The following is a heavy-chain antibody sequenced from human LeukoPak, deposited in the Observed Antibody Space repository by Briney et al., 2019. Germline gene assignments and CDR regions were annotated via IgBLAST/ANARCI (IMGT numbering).Heavy chain of an antibody. V-gene: IGHV1-18*01. CDR1: GYSFGTYG. D-gene: IGHD1-7*01. CDR3: ARGRLTGTSGDGFDF. J-gene: IGHJ3*01. CDR2: IDVYNGNT. Sequence: ASVSVSCKASGYSFGTYGIHWVRRAPGQGLEWMGWIDVYNGNTNYAQNLQGRVTMTTDTSTSTAYMELRSLRSDDTAVYYCARGRLTGTSGDGFDFWGQGTRVTVSS.